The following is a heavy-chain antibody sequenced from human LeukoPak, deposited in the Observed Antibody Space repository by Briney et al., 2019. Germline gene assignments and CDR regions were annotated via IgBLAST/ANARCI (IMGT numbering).Heavy chain of an antibody. Sequence: SETLSLTCTVSGGSISSGSYYWGWIRQPAGKGLEGIGRIYTSGSTNYNPSFKSRVTISVDTSKNQSSLKLSSVTAADTAVYYCAREGEVLLPGAFDIWGQGTMVTVSS. D-gene: IGHD1-26*01. CDR2: IYTSGST. J-gene: IGHJ3*02. CDR1: GGSISSGSYY. CDR3: AREGEVLLPGAFDI. V-gene: IGHV4-61*02.